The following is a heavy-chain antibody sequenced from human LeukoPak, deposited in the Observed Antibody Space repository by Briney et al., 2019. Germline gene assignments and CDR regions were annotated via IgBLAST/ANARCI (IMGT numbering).Heavy chain of an antibody. CDR1: GYTFTGYY. CDR2: INPNSGGT. CDR3: ARVGCSGGSCAYYWFDP. V-gene: IGHV1-2*06. D-gene: IGHD2-15*01. J-gene: IGHJ5*02. Sequence: ASVKVSCKASGYTFTGYYMHWVRQAPGQGLEWMGRINPNSGGTNYAQKFQGRVTMTRDTSISTAYMELSGPRSDDTAVYYCARVGCSGGSCAYYWFDPWGQGTLVTVSS.